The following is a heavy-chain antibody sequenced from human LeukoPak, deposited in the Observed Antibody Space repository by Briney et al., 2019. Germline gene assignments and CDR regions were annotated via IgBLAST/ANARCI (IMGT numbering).Heavy chain of an antibody. D-gene: IGHD4-17*01. Sequence: SVKVSCKASGGTFSSYAISWVRQAPGQGLEWMGGIIPIFGTANYAQKFQGRVTITTDESTSTAYMELSSLSSEDTAGYYCAHAGELDYGDYGGGNWFDPWGQGTLVTVSS. CDR1: GGTFSSYA. CDR3: AHAGELDYGDYGGGNWFDP. V-gene: IGHV1-69*05. J-gene: IGHJ5*02. CDR2: IIPIFGTA.